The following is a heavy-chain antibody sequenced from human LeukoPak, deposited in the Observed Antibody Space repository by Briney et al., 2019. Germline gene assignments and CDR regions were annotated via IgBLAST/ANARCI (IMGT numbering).Heavy chain of an antibody. Sequence: GASVKVSCKASGYTFTVYYIHWVRQAPGQGLEWLGWINPNSGATNYAQKFQGRVTITADKSTSTAYMELSSLRSEDTAVYYCATGYGSWGQGTLVTVSS. D-gene: IGHD3-10*01. J-gene: IGHJ4*02. CDR2: INPNSGAT. V-gene: IGHV1-2*02. CDR3: ATGYGS. CDR1: GYTFTVYY.